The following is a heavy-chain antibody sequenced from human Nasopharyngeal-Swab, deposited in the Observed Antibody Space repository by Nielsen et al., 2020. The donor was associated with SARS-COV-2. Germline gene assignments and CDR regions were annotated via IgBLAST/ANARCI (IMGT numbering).Heavy chain of an antibody. D-gene: IGHD3-10*01. CDR2: TYYRSKWYN. CDR1: GDSVSRKSAA. J-gene: IGHJ3*02. Sequence: SQTLSLTCAISGDSVSRKSAAWNWIRQSPSRGLEWLGRTYYRSKWYNDYAVSMKSRITINPDTSKNQFSLQLNSVTPEDTAVYYCARGEDGGFDDAFDIWGQGTMVTVSS. CDR3: ARGEDGGFDDAFDI. V-gene: IGHV6-1*01.